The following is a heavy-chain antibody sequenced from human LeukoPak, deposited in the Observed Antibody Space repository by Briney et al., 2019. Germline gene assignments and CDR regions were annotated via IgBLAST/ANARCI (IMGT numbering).Heavy chain of an antibody. Sequence: GGYLRLSCAAPGFTFSDSAFHWVRQASGKGLEWVGRIRSKPNNYATAYTASVKGRFTLSRDDSKNTAYLQMNSLNTEDTAMYYCTRHLIGATPFDYWGQGTLVSVSS. CDR2: IRSKPNNYAT. D-gene: IGHD4/OR15-4a*01. CDR3: TRHLIGATPFDY. V-gene: IGHV3-73*01. CDR1: GFTFSDSA. J-gene: IGHJ4*02.